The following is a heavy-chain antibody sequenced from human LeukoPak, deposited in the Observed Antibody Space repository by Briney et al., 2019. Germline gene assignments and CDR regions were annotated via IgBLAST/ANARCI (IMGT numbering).Heavy chain of an antibody. D-gene: IGHD3-10*01. CDR2: INGDGRNI. Sequence: GGSLRLSCVASGFTFSSYWMHWVRQDPRKGLVWVSRINGDGRNINYADSVRGRFTISRDNAKNTLYLQMNSLRAEDTAVYYCAKHMVRGENYGMDVWGQGTTVTVSS. CDR3: AKHMVRGENYGMDV. J-gene: IGHJ6*02. CDR1: GFTFSSYW. V-gene: IGHV3-74*01.